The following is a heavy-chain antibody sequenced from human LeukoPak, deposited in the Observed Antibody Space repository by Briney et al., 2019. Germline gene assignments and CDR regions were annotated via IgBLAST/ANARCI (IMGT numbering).Heavy chain of an antibody. CDR1: GFTFSSYG. Sequence: GGFLRLSCAASGFTFSSYGMSWVRQAPGKGLEWVSAISGSGGSTYYADSVKGRFTISRDNSKNTLYLQMNSLRAEDTAVYYCAKFYGGSGWSRNYYYYYGMDVWGQGTTVTVSS. D-gene: IGHD6-19*01. CDR2: ISGSGGST. J-gene: IGHJ6*02. CDR3: AKFYGGSGWSRNYYYYYGMDV. V-gene: IGHV3-23*01.